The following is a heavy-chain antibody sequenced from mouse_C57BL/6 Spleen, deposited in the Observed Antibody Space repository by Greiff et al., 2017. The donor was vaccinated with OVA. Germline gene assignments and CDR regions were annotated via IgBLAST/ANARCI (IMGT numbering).Heavy chain of an antibody. Sequence: VQLKESGPGLVKPSQSLSLTCSVTGYSITSGYYWNWIRQFPGNKLEWMGYISYDGSNNYNPSLKNRISITRDTSKNQFFLKLNSVTTEDTATYYCARLGYYEAMDYWGQGTSVTVSS. CDR3: ARLGYYEAMDY. V-gene: IGHV3-6*01. CDR2: ISYDGSN. D-gene: IGHD2-3*01. CDR1: GYSITSGYY. J-gene: IGHJ4*01.